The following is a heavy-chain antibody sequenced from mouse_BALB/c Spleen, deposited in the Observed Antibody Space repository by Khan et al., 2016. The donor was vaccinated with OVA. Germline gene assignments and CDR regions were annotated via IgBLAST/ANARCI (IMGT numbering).Heavy chain of an antibody. V-gene: IGHV1-76*01. CDR2: IYPGTYNG. Sequence: QVQLKQSGAELVKPGASVKLSCKTSGYIFTSYWMHWVKQRSGQGLEWIARIYPGTYNGYYNEKFKDKATLTADKSSSTTYMQLSSLKSDDSDVYFCAREEACDHFAHWGQGTTLTVSA. CDR3: AREEACDHFAH. D-gene: IGHD3-2*02. J-gene: IGHJ2*01. CDR1: GYIFTSYW.